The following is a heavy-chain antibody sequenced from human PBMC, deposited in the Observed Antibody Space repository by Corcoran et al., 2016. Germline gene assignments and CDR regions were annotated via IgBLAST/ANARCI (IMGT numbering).Heavy chain of an antibody. Sequence: QVQLQESGPGLVKPSETLSLTCTVSGGSISSFYWSWIRQPPGKGLEWMGYIYYSGSTNYNPSLKSRVTISVDKSKNQFSLKLSAVTAADTAVYYCARWYYDILTGYSGYDYFDYWGQGTLVTVSS. CDR1: GGSISSFY. CDR3: ARWYYDILTGYSGYDYFDY. CDR2: IYYSGST. V-gene: IGHV4-59*01. D-gene: IGHD3-9*01. J-gene: IGHJ4*02.